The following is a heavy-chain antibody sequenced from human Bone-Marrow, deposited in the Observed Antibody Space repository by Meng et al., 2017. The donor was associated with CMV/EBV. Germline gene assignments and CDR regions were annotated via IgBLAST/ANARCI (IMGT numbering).Heavy chain of an antibody. J-gene: IGHJ6*02. CDR1: GGSFSGYY. CDR3: ASSLAGDLGEAYYYYAMDV. D-gene: IGHD7-27*01. CDR2: VAHTGST. V-gene: IGHV4-34*01. Sequence: SETLSLTCFVYGGSFSGYYWSWIRQPPGKGLEWIGEVAHTGSTNYDSSLKSRVTMSVDTSKNQFSLKLTSVTAADTAVYYCASSLAGDLGEAYYYYAMDVWGQGTTVTVSS.